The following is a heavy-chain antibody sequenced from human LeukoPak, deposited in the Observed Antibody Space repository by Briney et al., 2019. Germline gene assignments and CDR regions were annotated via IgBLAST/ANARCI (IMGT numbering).Heavy chain of an antibody. CDR1: GYTFTSYY. CDR3: ARDRCGGDCYSVTAYFDL. CDR2: INPSGGST. J-gene: IGHJ2*01. Sequence: ASVKVSCKASGYTFTSYYMHWVRQAPGQGLEWMGIINPSGGSTSYAQKFQGRVTMTRDTSTSTVYMELSSLRPEDTAVYYCARDRCGGDCYSVTAYFDLWGRGTLVAVSS. D-gene: IGHD2-21*02. V-gene: IGHV1-46*01.